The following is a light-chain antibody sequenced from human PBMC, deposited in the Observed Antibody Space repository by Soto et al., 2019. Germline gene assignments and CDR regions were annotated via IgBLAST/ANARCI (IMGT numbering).Light chain of an antibody. CDR3: QQYNSFIWT. CDR2: DVS. J-gene: IGKJ1*01. CDR1: QTISSW. Sequence: DIQMTQSPSTLSGSVGDRVTITCRASQTISSWLAWCQQKPGKAPKLLIYDVSTLDSGVPSRFSGSGSGTEFNLTISSLQPEDFATYYCQQYNSFIWTFGRGTKVDIK. V-gene: IGKV1-5*01.